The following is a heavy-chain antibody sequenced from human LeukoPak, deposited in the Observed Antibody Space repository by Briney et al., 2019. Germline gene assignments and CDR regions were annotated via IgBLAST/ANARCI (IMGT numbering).Heavy chain of an antibody. CDR3: AKGISSSWYHPFDY. CDR2: ISSSGNTI. CDR1: GFTFSSYE. D-gene: IGHD6-13*01. V-gene: IGHV3-48*03. J-gene: IGHJ4*02. Sequence: PGGSLRLSCAASGFTFSSYEMNWVRQAPGKGLEWVSYISSSGNTIYYADSVKGRFTISRGNAKNSLYLQMNSLRAEDTALYYCAKGISSSWYHPFDYWGQGTLVTVSS.